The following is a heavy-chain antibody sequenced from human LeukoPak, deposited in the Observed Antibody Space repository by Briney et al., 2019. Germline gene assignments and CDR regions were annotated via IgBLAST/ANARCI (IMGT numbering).Heavy chain of an antibody. CDR2: MNPNSGNT. CDR3: ARGKRAGYCSSTSCPNYYYYMDV. D-gene: IGHD2-2*01. Sequence: GASVKVSCKASGDTFTSYDINWVRQATGQGLEWMGWMNPNSGNTGYAQKFQGRVTMTRNTSISTAYMELSSLRSEDTAVYYCARGKRAGYCSSTSCPNYYYYMDVWGKGTTVTISS. V-gene: IGHV1-8*01. CDR1: GDTFTSYD. J-gene: IGHJ6*03.